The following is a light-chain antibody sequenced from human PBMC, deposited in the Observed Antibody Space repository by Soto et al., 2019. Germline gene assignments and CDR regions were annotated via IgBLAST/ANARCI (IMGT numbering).Light chain of an antibody. CDR2: GAS. CDR1: QSVSSSY. Sequence: EIVMTQSPATLSSSPGERATLSCRASQSVSSSYLSWNQQKPGQAPRLLIYGASTRATGIPARFSGSGSGTDFTLTISSLQPEDFAVYYCQQDYNLPPTFGQGTRLEIK. J-gene: IGKJ5*01. CDR3: QQDYNLPPT. V-gene: IGKV3D-7*01.